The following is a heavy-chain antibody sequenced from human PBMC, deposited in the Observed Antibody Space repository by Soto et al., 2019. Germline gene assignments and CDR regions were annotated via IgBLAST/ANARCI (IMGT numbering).Heavy chain of an antibody. CDR1: GISFSTIDYY. Sequence: LSLTCTVSGISFSTIDYYWGWVRQPPGKGLDWIGNIYYSGSTFYNPSLRSRVTISVDTSKNQFSLKLNSVTAADTAVYFCAGFVVPASRNSDFDYWGQGTLVTVSS. V-gene: IGHV4-39*01. CDR3: AGFVVPASRNSDFDY. CDR2: IYYSGST. J-gene: IGHJ4*02. D-gene: IGHD2-15*01.